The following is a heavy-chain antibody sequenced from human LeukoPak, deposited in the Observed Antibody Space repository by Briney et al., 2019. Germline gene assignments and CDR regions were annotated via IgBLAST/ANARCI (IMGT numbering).Heavy chain of an antibody. J-gene: IGHJ3*02. Sequence: SETLSLTCAVYGGSFSGYSWSWIRQPPGKGLEWIGEINHSGSTNQNPSLKSRATISVDTSKNQFSLKLSSVTAADTAVYYCARPQTGAAFDIWGQGTMVIVSS. CDR2: INHSGST. CDR1: GGSFSGYS. V-gene: IGHV4-34*04. D-gene: IGHD1-14*01. CDR3: ARPQTGAAFDI.